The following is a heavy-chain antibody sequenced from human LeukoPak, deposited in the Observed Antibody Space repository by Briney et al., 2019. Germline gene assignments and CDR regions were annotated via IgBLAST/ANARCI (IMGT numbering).Heavy chain of an antibody. CDR3: ARRPLYYYDSSGYSTSFDY. J-gene: IGHJ4*02. CDR2: INSDGSST. D-gene: IGHD3-22*01. Sequence: GGSLRLSCAASGFTFSSYWMHWVRQAPGKGLVWVSRINSDGSSTSYADSVKGRFTISRDNAKNTLYLQMNSLRAEDTAVYYCARRPLYYYDSSGYSTSFDYWGQGTLVTVSS. CDR1: GFTFSSYW. V-gene: IGHV3-74*01.